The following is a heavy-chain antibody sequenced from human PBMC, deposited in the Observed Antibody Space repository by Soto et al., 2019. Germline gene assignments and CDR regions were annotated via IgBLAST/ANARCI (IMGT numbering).Heavy chain of an antibody. V-gene: IGHV3-23*01. Sequence: GESLKISCAASGFTFSSYAMSWVRQAPGKGLEWVSGISGSGDTTYYADSVKGRFTISRDNSKNTLFLQMNSLRAEDTAIYYCAKDKDTSGWYWYNYWGQGTLVTVSS. CDR1: GFTFSSYA. CDR3: AKDKDTSGWYWYNY. CDR2: ISGSGDTT. J-gene: IGHJ4*02. D-gene: IGHD6-19*01.